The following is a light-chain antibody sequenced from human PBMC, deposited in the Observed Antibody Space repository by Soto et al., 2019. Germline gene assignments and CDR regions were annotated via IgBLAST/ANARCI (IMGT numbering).Light chain of an antibody. Sequence: DIQMTQSPSSQSASVGDRVTITCRASQGISNFLAWYQQKAGTVPKLLIYSASTLQSGVPSRFSGSGSGTDFTLTISNLQPEDVATYYCQKYNSVPVTFGQGTRLEIK. V-gene: IGKV1-27*01. J-gene: IGKJ5*01. CDR1: QGISNF. CDR2: SAS. CDR3: QKYNSVPVT.